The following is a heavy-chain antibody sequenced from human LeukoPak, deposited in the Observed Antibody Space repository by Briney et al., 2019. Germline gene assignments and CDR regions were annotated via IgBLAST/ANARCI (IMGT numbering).Heavy chain of an antibody. D-gene: IGHD3-22*01. V-gene: IGHV3-30*18. CDR2: ISYDGSNK. CDR3: AKDADSSGYYYLYYFDY. J-gene: IGHJ4*02. Sequence: PGGSLRLPCAASGFTFISYGMHWVRRAPGKGLEWVAVISYDGSNKYYADSVKGRFTISRDNSKNTLYLQMNSLRAEDTAVYYCAKDADSSGYYYLYYFDYWGQGTLVTVSS. CDR1: GFTFISYG.